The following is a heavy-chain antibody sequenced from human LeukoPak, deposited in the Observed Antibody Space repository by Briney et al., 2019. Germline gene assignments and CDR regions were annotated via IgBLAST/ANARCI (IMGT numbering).Heavy chain of an antibody. CDR3: AKSEPYSSGWKFDY. CDR1: GFTFSSYG. V-gene: IGHV3-33*06. J-gene: IGHJ4*02. D-gene: IGHD6-19*01. CDR2: IWYDGSNK. Sequence: GGSLRLSCAASGFTFSSYGMHWVRQAPGKGLEWVAVIWYDGSNKYYADSVKGRFTISRDNSKNTLYLQMNSLRAEDTAVYYCAKSEPYSSGWKFDYWGQGTLVTVSS.